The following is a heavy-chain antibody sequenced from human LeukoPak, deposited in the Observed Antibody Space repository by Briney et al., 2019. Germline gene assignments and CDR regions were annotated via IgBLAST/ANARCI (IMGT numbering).Heavy chain of an antibody. D-gene: IGHD1-14*01. Sequence: SVKLTCKASGGTFSSYAISWVRQAPGKGLEWMGRIIPIFGIANYAQKFQGRVTITADKSTSTAYMELSSLRSEDTAVYYCAPYGTTGNWFDPWGQGTLVTVSS. CDR2: IIPIFGIA. CDR1: GGTFSSYA. V-gene: IGHV1-69*04. J-gene: IGHJ5*02. CDR3: APYGTTGNWFDP.